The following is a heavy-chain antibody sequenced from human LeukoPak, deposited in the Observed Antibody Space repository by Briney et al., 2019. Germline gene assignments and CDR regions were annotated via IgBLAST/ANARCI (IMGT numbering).Heavy chain of an antibody. D-gene: IGHD3-9*01. CDR3: ARVFGLGILTGRTTKTADY. CDR1: GFTFSSYW. CDR2: VKEDGSGE. J-gene: IGHJ4*02. Sequence: GGSLRLSCVASGFTFSSYWMTWVRQAPGRGLEFMAKVKEDGSGEYYVDSVKGRFTISRDNAKNSLYLQMNSLRAEDTAVYYCARVFGLGILTGRTTKTADYWGQGTLVTVSS. V-gene: IGHV3-7*01.